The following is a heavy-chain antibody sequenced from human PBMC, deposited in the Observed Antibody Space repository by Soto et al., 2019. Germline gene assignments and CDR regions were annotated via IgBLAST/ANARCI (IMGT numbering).Heavy chain of an antibody. Sequence: GGSLRLSCAASGFTFSSYAMHWVRQAPGKGLEYVSAISSNGGSTYYANSVKGRFTISRDNSKNTLYLQMGSLRAEDMAVYYCARDPYGDFPSNDAFDIWGQGTMVTVS. V-gene: IGHV3-64*01. CDR1: GFTFSSYA. D-gene: IGHD4-17*01. CDR3: ARDPYGDFPSNDAFDI. CDR2: ISSNGGST. J-gene: IGHJ3*02.